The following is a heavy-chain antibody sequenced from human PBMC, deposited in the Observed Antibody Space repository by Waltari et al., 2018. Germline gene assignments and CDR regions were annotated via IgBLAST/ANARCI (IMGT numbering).Heavy chain of an antibody. CDR3: AHRESSSWYTSDAFDI. J-gene: IGHJ3*02. V-gene: IGHV2-5*01. CDR2: IYWNDDK. CDR1: GFSLSTRGAG. D-gene: IGHD6-13*01. Sequence: QITLKESGPTLVKPTQTLTLTCTFSGFSLSTRGAGVGWIRQPPGKALEWLALIYWNDDKRYSPSLKSRLTITKDTSKNQVFLTMTNMDPVDTATYYCAHRESSSWYTSDAFDIWGQGTMVTVSS.